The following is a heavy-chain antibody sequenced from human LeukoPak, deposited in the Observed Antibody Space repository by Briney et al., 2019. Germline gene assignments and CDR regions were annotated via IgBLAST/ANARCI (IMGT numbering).Heavy chain of an antibody. Sequence: PGGSLRLSCAASGFTLSTYAMSWVRQAPGKGLDWVSTISVSGGSISYADSVRGRFTISGDNSKNTLYLQMDSLRAEDTAVYFCAKDRGYDSSYAFDTWGQGTTVTVSS. CDR1: GFTLSTYA. V-gene: IGHV3-23*01. J-gene: IGHJ3*02. CDR2: ISVSGGSI. CDR3: AKDRGYDSSYAFDT. D-gene: IGHD3-22*01.